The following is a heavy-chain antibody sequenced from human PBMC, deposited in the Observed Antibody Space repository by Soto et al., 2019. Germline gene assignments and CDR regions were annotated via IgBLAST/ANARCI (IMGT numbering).Heavy chain of an antibody. J-gene: IGHJ6*02. CDR2: IIPIFGTA. CDR1: GGTFSSYA. D-gene: IGHD4-17*01. Sequence: QVQLVQSGAEVKKPGSSVKVSCKASGGTFSSYAISWVRQAPGQGREWMGGIIPIFGTANYAQKFQGRVTITADESTSTDYMELSSLRSEDTAVYYCASQGATGYYYGMDVWGQGTTVTVSS. V-gene: IGHV1-69*12. CDR3: ASQGATGYYYGMDV.